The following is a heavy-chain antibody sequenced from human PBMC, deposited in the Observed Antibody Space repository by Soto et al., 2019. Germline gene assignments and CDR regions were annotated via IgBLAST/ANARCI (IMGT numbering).Heavy chain of an antibody. V-gene: IGHV1-8*01. CDR1: GYTFTSYD. D-gene: IGHD2-2*01. CDR3: ASFEIPAATNYGMDV. Sequence: QVQLVQSGAEVKKPGASVKVSCKASGYTFTSYDINWVRQATGQGLEWMGWMNPNSGNTGYAQKFQGRVTMTRNTSISTAYMELSSLRSEDTAVYYCASFEIPAATNYGMDVWGQGTTVTVSS. CDR2: MNPNSGNT. J-gene: IGHJ6*02.